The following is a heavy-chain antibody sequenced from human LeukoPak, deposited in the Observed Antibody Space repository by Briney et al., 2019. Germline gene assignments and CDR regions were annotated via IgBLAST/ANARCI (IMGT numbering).Heavy chain of an antibody. CDR1: GGSISSYY. V-gene: IGHV4-59*01. D-gene: IGHD3-9*01. J-gene: IGHJ4*02. CDR2: IHYSGST. Sequence: SETLSLTCTVSGGSISSYYWSWIRQPPGKGLEWIGYIHYSGSTNYNPSLKSRVTISVDTSKNQFSLKLGSVSAADTAVYYCAREDPLTGAIDYWGQGTLVTVSS. CDR3: AREDPLTGAIDY.